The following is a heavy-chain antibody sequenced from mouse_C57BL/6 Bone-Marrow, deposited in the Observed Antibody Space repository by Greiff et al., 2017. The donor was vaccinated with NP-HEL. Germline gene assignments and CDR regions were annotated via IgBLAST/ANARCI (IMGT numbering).Heavy chain of an antibody. CDR3: TTIYYDYDGGGYAMDY. CDR2: IRNKANNHAT. V-gene: IGHV6-6*01. D-gene: IGHD2-4*01. CDR1: GFTFSDAW. J-gene: IGHJ4*01. Sequence: EVKLVESGGGLVQPGGSMKLSCAASGFTFSDAWMDWVRQSPEKGLEWVAEIRNKANNHATYYAESVKGRFTISRDDSKSSVYLQMNSLRAEDTGIYYCTTIYYDYDGGGYAMDYWGQETSVTVSS.